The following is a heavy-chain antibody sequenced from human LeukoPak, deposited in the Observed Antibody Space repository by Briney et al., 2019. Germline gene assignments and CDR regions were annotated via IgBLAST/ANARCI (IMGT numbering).Heavy chain of an antibody. V-gene: IGHV5-51*01. CDR3: ARQITDQSSGYDSIDY. J-gene: IGHJ4*02. Sequence: GESLKISCKASGYXFTTYWICWVRQMPGKGLEWMGIIYPGDSDTRYSPSFEGLVTISADKSITTAYLQWSSLKASDTAMYYCARQITDQSSGYDSIDYWGQGTLVTVSS. CDR1: GYXFTTYW. D-gene: IGHD5-12*01. CDR2: IYPGDSDT.